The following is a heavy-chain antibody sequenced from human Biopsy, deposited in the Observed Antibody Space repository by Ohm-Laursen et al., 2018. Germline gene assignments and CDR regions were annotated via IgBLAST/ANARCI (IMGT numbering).Heavy chain of an antibody. D-gene: IGHD4-17*01. V-gene: IGHV4-59*11. CDR3: ARGSNDFGDLYFPR. CDR2: ISYTGYT. CDR1: GGSFTGHY. J-gene: IGHJ4*02. Sequence: SDTLSLTCTASGGSFTGHYWSWIRQPPGKGLEWIGHISYTGYTSYNASLKSRVTISVDTSRDHFSLRLSSLTAADTAVYYCARGSNDFGDLYFPRWGQGTLLTVSS.